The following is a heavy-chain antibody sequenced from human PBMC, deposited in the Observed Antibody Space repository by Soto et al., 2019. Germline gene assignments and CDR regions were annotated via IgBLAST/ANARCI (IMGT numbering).Heavy chain of an antibody. D-gene: IGHD2-15*01. CDR1: GYTFSTFG. CDR3: ARCYCSVGSCFTCWHFDL. J-gene: IGHJ2*01. CDR2: ISVEKGDT. V-gene: IGHV1-18*01. Sequence: QVQVVQSGAEVKKPGASVKVACKASGYTFSTFGMSWVRQAPGQGLEWMGWISVEKGDTNSARKFQDRVTMTTDTSTGTAYMELRSLTSDDTAVYYCARCYCSVGSCFTCWHFDLWGRGTLVTVSS.